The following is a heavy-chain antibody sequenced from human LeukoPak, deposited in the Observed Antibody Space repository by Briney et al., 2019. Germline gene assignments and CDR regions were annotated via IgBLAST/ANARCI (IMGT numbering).Heavy chain of an antibody. V-gene: IGHV1-69*04. D-gene: IGHD6-19*01. CDR2: IIPILGIA. CDR3: ATNMKSIAVLPFDY. Sequence: ASVKVSCKASGGTFSSYAISWVRQAPGQGLEWRGRIIPILGIANYAQKFQGRVTITADKSTSTAYMELSSLRSEDTAVYYCATNMKSIAVLPFDYWGQGTLVTVSS. J-gene: IGHJ4*02. CDR1: GGTFSSYA.